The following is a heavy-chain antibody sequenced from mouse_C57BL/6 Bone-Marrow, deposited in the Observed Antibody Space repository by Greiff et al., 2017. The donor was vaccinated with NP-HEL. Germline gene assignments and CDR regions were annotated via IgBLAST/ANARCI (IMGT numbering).Heavy chain of an antibody. CDR1: GYSITSGYY. J-gene: IGHJ3*01. CDR3: TRRNYFAWFAY. Sequence: EVKLLESGPGLVKPSQSLSLTCSVTGYSITSGYYWNWIRQFPGNKLEWMGYISYDGSNNYNPSLKNRIPITRDTSKNQFFLKLNSVTTEDTATYYCTRRNYFAWFAYWGQGTLVTVSA. V-gene: IGHV3-6*01. D-gene: IGHD2-1*01. CDR2: ISYDGSN.